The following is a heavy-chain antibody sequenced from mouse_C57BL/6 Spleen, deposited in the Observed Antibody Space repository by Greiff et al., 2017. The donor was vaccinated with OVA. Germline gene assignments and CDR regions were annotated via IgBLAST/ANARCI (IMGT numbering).Heavy chain of an antibody. CDR2: INPSNGGT. V-gene: IGHV1-53*01. CDR3: AKGVEDYEGMDY. CDR1: GYTFTSYW. Sequence: QVQLQQPGPELVKPGASVKLSCKASGYTFTSYWMHWVKQRPGQGLEWIGNINPSNGGTNYNEKFKSKATLTVDKSSSTAYMQLSSLTSEDSAVYYCAKGVEDYEGMDYWGQGTSVTVSS. D-gene: IGHD2-4*01. J-gene: IGHJ4*01.